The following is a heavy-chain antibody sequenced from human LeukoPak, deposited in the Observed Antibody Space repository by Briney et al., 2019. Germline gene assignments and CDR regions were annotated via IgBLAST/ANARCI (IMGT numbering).Heavy chain of an antibody. Sequence: ASVKVSCKASGYTFTSYYMHWVRQAPGQGLEWMGIINPSGGSTSYAQKFQGRVTMTRDTSTSTVYMELSSLRSEDTAVYYCARDRAYYYDSSGDYSFDYWGQGILVTVSS. V-gene: IGHV1-46*01. CDR1: GYTFTSYY. D-gene: IGHD3-22*01. CDR3: ARDRAYYYDSSGDYSFDY. J-gene: IGHJ4*02. CDR2: INPSGGST.